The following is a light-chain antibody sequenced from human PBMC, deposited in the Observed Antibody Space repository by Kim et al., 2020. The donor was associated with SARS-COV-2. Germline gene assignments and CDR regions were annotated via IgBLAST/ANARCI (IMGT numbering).Light chain of an antibody. Sequence: DIQMTQSPSTLSASVGDRVTITCRASQSTSSWLAWYQQKPGKAPKLLIYKASSLESGVPSRFSGSGSGTKFTLTISSLQPDDFATYYCQQYNSYSWTFGQGTKVDIK. V-gene: IGKV1-5*03. CDR3: QQYNSYSWT. CDR2: KAS. CDR1: QSTSSW. J-gene: IGKJ1*01.